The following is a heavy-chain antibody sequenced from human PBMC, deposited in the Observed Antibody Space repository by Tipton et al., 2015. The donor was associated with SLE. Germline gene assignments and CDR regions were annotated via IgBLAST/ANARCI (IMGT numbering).Heavy chain of an antibody. V-gene: IGHV3-7*03. CDR1: GFSFSNFW. CDR3: ARARGGYADAFDI. D-gene: IGHD6-19*01. CDR2: INQDGSQK. Sequence: SLRLSCAASGFSFSNFWMSWVRQAPGKGLEWVANINQDGSQKYYVDSVKGRFTISRDNDKSSLYMQMQSLRAEDTALYYCARARGGYADAFDIWGQGTMVTLSS. J-gene: IGHJ3*02.